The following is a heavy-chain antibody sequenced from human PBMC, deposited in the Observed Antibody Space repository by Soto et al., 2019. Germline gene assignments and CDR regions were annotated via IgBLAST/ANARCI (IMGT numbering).Heavy chain of an antibody. D-gene: IGHD3-22*01. Sequence: QVQLVQSGAEVKKPGSSVKVSCKASGGSLSNYGISWVRQAPGQGLEWMGAIIPVFGTPTYAQKFQDRVTFPADASTTTVYMDVRSLTAEYTAVYYCSRGDATKIVVTTYYAMDVWGQGTTVTVSS. CDR2: IIPVFGTP. CDR3: SRGDATKIVVTTYYAMDV. J-gene: IGHJ6*02. CDR1: GGSLSNYG. V-gene: IGHV1-69*12.